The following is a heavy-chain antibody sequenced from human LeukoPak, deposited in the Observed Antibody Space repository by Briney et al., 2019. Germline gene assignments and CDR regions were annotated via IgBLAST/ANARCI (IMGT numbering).Heavy chain of an antibody. V-gene: IGHV4-61*01. CDR2: IYYSGSTSYNPSYYSGST. J-gene: IGHJ4*02. D-gene: IGHD3-22*01. CDR3: ARETYYYDSSQLRIFDS. Sequence: SETLSLTCTVSGGSVSSGRYYWSWIRQPPGKGLEWIGYIYYSGSTSYNPSYYSGSTNYSPSLKSRVTISVDTSKNQFSLKLRSVTAADTAVYFCARETYYYDSSQLRIFDSWGQGTLVTVSS. CDR1: GGSVSSGRYY.